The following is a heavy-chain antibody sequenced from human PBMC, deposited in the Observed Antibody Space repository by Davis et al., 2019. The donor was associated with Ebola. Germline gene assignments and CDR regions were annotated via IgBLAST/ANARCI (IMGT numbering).Heavy chain of an antibody. Sequence: MPSETLSLTCAVYGGSFSGYYWSWIRQPPGKGLEWIGEINHSGSTNYNPSLKSRVTISVDTSKNQFSLKLSSVTAADTAVYYCARECGGSCYYAFDIWGQGTMVTVSS. CDR1: GGSFSGYY. J-gene: IGHJ3*02. CDR2: INHSGST. D-gene: IGHD2-15*01. CDR3: ARECGGSCYYAFDI. V-gene: IGHV4-34*01.